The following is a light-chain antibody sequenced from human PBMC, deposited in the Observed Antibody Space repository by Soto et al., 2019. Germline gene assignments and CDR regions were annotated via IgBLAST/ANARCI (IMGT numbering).Light chain of an antibody. CDR2: DAS. J-gene: IGKJ1*01. CDR1: QSVSSY. V-gene: IGKV3-11*01. CDR3: QPRSNWPRT. Sequence: EIVLTQSPATLSLSPGERATLSCRASQSVSSYLAWYQQKPGQAPRLLIYDASNRATGIPARFSGSGSGTDFTLTISSLETEDFAVYYCQPRSNWPRTFGQGTKV.